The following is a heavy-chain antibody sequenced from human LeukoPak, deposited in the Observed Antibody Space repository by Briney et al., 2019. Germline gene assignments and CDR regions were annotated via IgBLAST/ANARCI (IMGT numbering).Heavy chain of an antibody. CDR2: ISGGGGST. Sequence: GGSLRLSCAASGFTFNNYAMSWVRQAPGKGLEWVSTISGGGGSTYYADSVKGRFTISRDNSKNTLYLQMNSLRAEDSAVYYCAKVDYGDYEGASNWFDPWGQGTLVTVSS. CDR1: GFTFNNYA. V-gene: IGHV3-23*01. D-gene: IGHD4-17*01. J-gene: IGHJ5*02. CDR3: AKVDYGDYEGASNWFDP.